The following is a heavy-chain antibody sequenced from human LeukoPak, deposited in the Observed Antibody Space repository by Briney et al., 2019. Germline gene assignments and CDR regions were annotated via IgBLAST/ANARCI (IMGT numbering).Heavy chain of an antibody. CDR1: GFTFSSYA. CDR3: AKGRYDSGTYDSSDY. V-gene: IGHV3-23*01. Sequence: GGSLRLSCAASGFTFSSYAMSWVRQAPGKGLEWVSSIGGSGATTYYADSVEGRFTISRDNSKNTLYLQMNNLRAEDTAVYHCAKGRYDSGTYDSSDYWGQGTLVTVSS. J-gene: IGHJ4*02. CDR2: IGGSGATT. D-gene: IGHD3-10*01.